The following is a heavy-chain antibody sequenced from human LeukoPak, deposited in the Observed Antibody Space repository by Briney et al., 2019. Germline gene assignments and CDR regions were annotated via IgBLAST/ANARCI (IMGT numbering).Heavy chain of an antibody. CDR2: IYYSGST. CDR3: ARHTNDYGDYWFDP. J-gene: IGHJ5*02. Sequence: PSETLSLTCTVSGGSISSSSYYWGWIRQPPGKGLEWIGRIYYSGSTYYNPSLKSRVTISVGTSKNQFSLKLSSVTAADTAVYYCARHTNDYGDYWFDPWGQGTLVTVSS. V-gene: IGHV4-39*01. CDR1: GGSISSSSYY. D-gene: IGHD4-17*01.